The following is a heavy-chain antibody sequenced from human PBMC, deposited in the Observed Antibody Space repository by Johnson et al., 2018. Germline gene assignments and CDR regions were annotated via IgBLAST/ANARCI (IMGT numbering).Heavy chain of an antibody. V-gene: IGHV3-30*18. CDR3: EKDSDDSSGYYDEEWDEYCQH. Sequence: QVQLVQSGGGVVQPGRSLRLSCAASGFTFSSYGMHWVRQAPGKGLEWVAVISYDGSNKYYADSVKGRFTISRDNSTNTLSLQRNSLRAEETAVYYCEKDSDDSSGYYDEEWDEYCQHVGQGTLVTVSS. CDR1: GFTFSSYG. CDR2: ISYDGSNK. J-gene: IGHJ1*01. D-gene: IGHD3-22*01.